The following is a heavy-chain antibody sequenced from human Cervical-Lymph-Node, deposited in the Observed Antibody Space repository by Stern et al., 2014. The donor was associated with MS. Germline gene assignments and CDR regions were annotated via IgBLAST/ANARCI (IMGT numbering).Heavy chain of an antibody. CDR2: IIPIFGTA. CDR3: ASTHYYDSSGYYVLDY. J-gene: IGHJ4*02. V-gene: IGHV1-69*01. D-gene: IGHD3-22*01. Sequence: VQLVQSGAEVKKPGSSVKVSCKASGGTFSSYAISWVRQAPGQGLEWMGGIIPIFGTANYAQKCQGRVTFTADESTSTAYMELSSLRSEDPAVYYCASTHYYDSSGYYVLDYWGQGTLVTVSS. CDR1: GGTFSSYA.